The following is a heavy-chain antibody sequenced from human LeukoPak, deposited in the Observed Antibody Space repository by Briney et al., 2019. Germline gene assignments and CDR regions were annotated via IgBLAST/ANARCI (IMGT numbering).Heavy chain of an antibody. CDR3: ARHYYDSGSPFDY. CDR2: INHSGST. CDR1: GGSFSGYY. V-gene: IGHV4-34*01. Sequence: SETLSLTCAVYGGSFSGYYWSWIRQPPGKGLEWIGEINHSGSTNYNPSLKSRVTISVDASKNQFSLKLSSVTAAGTAVYYCARHYYDSGSPFDYWGQGTLVTVSS. D-gene: IGHD3-10*01. J-gene: IGHJ4*02.